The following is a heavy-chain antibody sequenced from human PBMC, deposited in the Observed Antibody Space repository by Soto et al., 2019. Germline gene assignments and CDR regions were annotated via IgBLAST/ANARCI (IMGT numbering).Heavy chain of an antibody. CDR2: IYYSGST. D-gene: IGHD4-17*01. CDR3: ARRLGLDGDYALDY. Sequence: QVQLQESGPGLVKPSETLSLTCTVSGGSISSYYWSWIRQPPGKGLEWIGYIYYSGSTNYNPSLKSRVTISVDTSKNQFSLKLSSVTAADTAVYYCARRLGLDGDYALDYWGQGTLVTVSS. V-gene: IGHV4-59*01. J-gene: IGHJ4*02. CDR1: GGSISSYY.